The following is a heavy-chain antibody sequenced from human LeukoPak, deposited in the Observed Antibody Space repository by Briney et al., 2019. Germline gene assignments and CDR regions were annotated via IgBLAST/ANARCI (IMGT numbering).Heavy chain of an antibody. CDR2: IYYTGNT. D-gene: IGHD1-26*01. J-gene: IGHJ3*02. V-gene: IGHV4-61*01. CDR1: GGSISSSSYY. CDR3: ARDQYYDAFDI. Sequence: SETLSLTCTVSGGSISSSSYYWGWIRQPPGKGLEWIGFIYYTGNTNYNPSLKSRVTISVDTTKNQVSLKLRSVTAADTAVYYCARDQYYDAFDIWGQGTVVIVSS.